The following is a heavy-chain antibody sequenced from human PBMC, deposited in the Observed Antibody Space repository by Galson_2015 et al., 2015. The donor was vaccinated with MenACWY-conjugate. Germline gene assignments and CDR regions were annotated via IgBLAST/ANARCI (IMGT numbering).Heavy chain of an antibody. CDR2: IRPSGDDGT. Sequence: SVKVSCKASVYTFTTYYMHWARQAPGQGREWKGIIRPSGDDGTTYAQKFQGRVTMTRDTSTSTVYMDLSSLRSEDTAVYYCVREYRGGSFDYWGQGTLVTVSS. V-gene: IGHV1-46*01. CDR3: VREYRGGSFDY. D-gene: IGHD1-26*01. CDR1: VYTFTTYY. J-gene: IGHJ4*02.